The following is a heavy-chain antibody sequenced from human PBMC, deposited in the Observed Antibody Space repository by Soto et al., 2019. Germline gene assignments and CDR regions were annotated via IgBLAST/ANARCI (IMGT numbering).Heavy chain of an antibody. D-gene: IGHD3-22*01. J-gene: IGHJ4*02. CDR1: GGTFSSYA. CDR2: IIPIFGTA. V-gene: IGHV1-69*13. CDR3: AGGTYYYDSSGYYVFDYFDY. Sequence: SVKVSCKASGGTFSSYAISWVRQAPGQGLEWMGGIIPIFGTANYAQKFQGRVTITADESTSTAYMELSSLRSEDTAVYYCAGGTYYYDSSGYYVFDYFDYWGQGTLVTVSS.